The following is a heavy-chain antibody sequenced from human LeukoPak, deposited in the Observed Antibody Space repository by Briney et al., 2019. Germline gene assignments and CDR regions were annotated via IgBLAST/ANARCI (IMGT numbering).Heavy chain of an antibody. CDR3: ARDSEGATGY. Sequence: GASVKVSCKASGYNFIISGVTWVRQAPGQGLEWMGWISPYNGNTNFAQKLQGRVTMTTDTSTSTAYMELRSLRSDDTAVYYCARDSEGATGYWGQGTLVTVSS. D-gene: IGHD1-26*01. J-gene: IGHJ4*02. CDR1: GYNFIISG. CDR2: ISPYNGNT. V-gene: IGHV1-18*04.